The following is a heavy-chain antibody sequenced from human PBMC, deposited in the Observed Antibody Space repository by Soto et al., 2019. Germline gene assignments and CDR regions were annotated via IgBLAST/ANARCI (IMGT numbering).Heavy chain of an antibody. CDR3: AREILTGNYPDYFDY. Sequence: GGSLRLSCAASGFTFGSYAMSWVRQAPGKGLEWVSTIDKTGVSTYYADSVKGRFTISRDNSKQTLYLQMISLRAEDTAVYYCAREILTGNYPDYFDYWGQGTLVTVSS. V-gene: IGHV3-23*01. J-gene: IGHJ4*02. D-gene: IGHD1-7*01. CDR1: GFTFGSYA. CDR2: IDKTGVST.